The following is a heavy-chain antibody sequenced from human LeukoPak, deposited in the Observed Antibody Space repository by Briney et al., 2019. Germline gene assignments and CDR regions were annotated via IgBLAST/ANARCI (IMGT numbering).Heavy chain of an antibody. D-gene: IGHD3-22*01. CDR3: AKVGSGYYT. V-gene: IGHV3-64*01. CDR2: ISSNGGST. Sequence: GGSLRLSCAASGFTFSSYAMHWVRQAPGKGLEYVSAISSNGGSTYYANSVKGRFTISRDNSKNTLYLQMNSLRAEDTAVYYCAKVGSGYYTWGQGTLVTVSS. CDR1: GFTFSSYA. J-gene: IGHJ5*02.